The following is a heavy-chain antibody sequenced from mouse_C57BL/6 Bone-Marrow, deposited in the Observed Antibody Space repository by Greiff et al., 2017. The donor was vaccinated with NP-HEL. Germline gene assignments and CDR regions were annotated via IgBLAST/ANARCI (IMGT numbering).Heavy chain of an antibody. V-gene: IGHV14-4*01. D-gene: IGHD1-1*01. CDR1: GFNIKDDY. Sequence: EVKLQESGAELVRPGASVKLSCTASGFNIKDDYMHWVKQRPEQGLEWIGWIDPENGDTEYASKFQGKATITADTSSNTAYLQLSSLTSEDTAVYYCTCYYYGSSYGFAYWGQGTLVTVSA. J-gene: IGHJ3*01. CDR3: TCYYYGSSYGFAY. CDR2: IDPENGDT.